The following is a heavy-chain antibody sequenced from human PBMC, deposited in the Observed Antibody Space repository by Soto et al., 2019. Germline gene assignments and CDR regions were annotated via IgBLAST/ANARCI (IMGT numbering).Heavy chain of an antibody. V-gene: IGHV1-8*01. CDR3: ARVRKYSSSSWTLGAFDI. D-gene: IGHD6-13*01. J-gene: IGHJ3*02. CDR1: GYTFTSYG. Sequence: GASVKVSCKASGYTFTSYGINWVRQATGQGLEWMGWMNPNSGNTGYAQKFQGRVTMTRNTSISTAYMELSSLRSEDTAVYYCARVRKYSSSSWTLGAFDIWRQGPMVTVPS. CDR2: MNPNSGNT.